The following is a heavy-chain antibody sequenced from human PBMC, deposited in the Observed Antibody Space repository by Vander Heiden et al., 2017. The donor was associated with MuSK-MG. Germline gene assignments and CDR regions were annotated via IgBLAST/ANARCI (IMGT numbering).Heavy chain of an antibody. CDR3: AVIVGATSHLGDY. CDR2: IIPILGIA. Sequence: QVQLVQSGAEVKKPGSSVTVSCQASGGTFSSYAISWVRQAPGQGLEWMGGIIPILGIANYAQKFQGRVTITADESTSTAYMELSSLRSEDTAVYYCAVIVGATSHLGDYWGQGTLVTVSS. J-gene: IGHJ4*02. CDR1: GGTFSSYA. V-gene: IGHV1-69*04. D-gene: IGHD1-26*01.